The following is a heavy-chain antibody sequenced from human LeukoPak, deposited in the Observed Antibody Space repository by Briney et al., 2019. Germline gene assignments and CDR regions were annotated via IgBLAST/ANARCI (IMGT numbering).Heavy chain of an antibody. Sequence: RASVKVSXKASGGTFSSYAISWVRQAPGQGLEWMGGIIPIFGTANYAQKFQDRVTITADESTSTAYMELSNLRSEDTAVYYCARRGDGYNLYWFDPWGQGTLVTVSS. CDR1: GGTFSSYA. J-gene: IGHJ5*02. CDR3: ARRGDGYNLYWFDP. D-gene: IGHD5-24*01. V-gene: IGHV1-69*01. CDR2: IIPIFGTA.